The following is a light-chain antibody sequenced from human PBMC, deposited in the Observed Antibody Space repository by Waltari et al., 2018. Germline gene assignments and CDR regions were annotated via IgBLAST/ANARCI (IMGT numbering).Light chain of an antibody. V-gene: IGKV3-11*01. J-gene: IGKJ3*01. CDR3: QQRSNWPGT. Sequence: ENVLTQSPATLSLSPGERATLSCRASHSVGSHLAWYQQKPGQAPRLLIYYASNRATGIPARFSGSGSETDFTLTISGVEPEDFAVYYCQQRSNWPGTFGPGTKVDIK. CDR2: YAS. CDR1: HSVGSH.